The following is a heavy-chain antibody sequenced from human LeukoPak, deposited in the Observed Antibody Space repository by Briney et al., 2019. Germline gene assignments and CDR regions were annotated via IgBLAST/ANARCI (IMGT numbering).Heavy chain of an antibody. CDR2: ISGSGGST. V-gene: IGHV3-23*01. D-gene: IGHD2-15*01. CDR3: ARVEIVVVVAATYWFDP. CDR1: GFTFSSYG. Sequence: GGSLRLSCAASGFTFSSYGMSWVRRAPGKGLEWVSAISGSGGSTYYADSVKGRFTISRDNSKNTLYLQMNSLRAEDTAVYYCARVEIVVVVAATYWFDPWGQGTLVTVSS. J-gene: IGHJ5*02.